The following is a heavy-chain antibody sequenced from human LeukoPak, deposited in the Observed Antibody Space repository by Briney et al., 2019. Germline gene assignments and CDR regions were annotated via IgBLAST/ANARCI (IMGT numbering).Heavy chain of an antibody. V-gene: IGHV1-18*04. J-gene: IGHJ6*03. D-gene: IGHD3-16*02. CDR1: GYTFTSYY. CDR3: ARVEQLIVSDYYMDV. Sequence: ASVKVSCKASGYTFTSYYMHWVRQAPGQGLEWMGWISAYNGNTNYAQKLQGRVTMTTDTSTSTAYMELRSLRSDDTAVYYCARVEQLIVSDYYMDVWGKGTTVTISS. CDR2: ISAYNGNT.